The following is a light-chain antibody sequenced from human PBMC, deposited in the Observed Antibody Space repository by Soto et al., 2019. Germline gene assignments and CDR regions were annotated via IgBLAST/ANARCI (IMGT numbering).Light chain of an antibody. J-gene: IGKJ1*01. V-gene: IGKV1-9*01. CDR1: QGISSY. Sequence: DIPLTQSPSFLSASVGDRVTITCRASQGISSYLAWYQQKPGKAPKLLIYAASTLQSGVPSRFSGSGSGTEFTLTISSLQPEDFATYYCQQLNSYPRWTVGQGTKVEIK. CDR3: QQLNSYPRWT. CDR2: AAS.